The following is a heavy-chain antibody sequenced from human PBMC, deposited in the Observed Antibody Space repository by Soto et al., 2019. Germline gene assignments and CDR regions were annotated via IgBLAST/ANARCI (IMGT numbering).Heavy chain of an antibody. CDR2: IRSKAHSYAT. Sequence: EVQLVESGGGLVQPGRSLKLSCAASGSTFSGSVMHWVRQASGKGLEWVGRIRSKAHSYATTYAASVIGRFTISRDDSKNRAYLHMNSLKTYATAVYYCTRLGSYCSGGNCYSDYWGQGTLVTVSS. CDR3: TRLGSYCSGGNCYSDY. V-gene: IGHV3-73*01. J-gene: IGHJ4*02. CDR1: GSTFSGSV. D-gene: IGHD2-15*01.